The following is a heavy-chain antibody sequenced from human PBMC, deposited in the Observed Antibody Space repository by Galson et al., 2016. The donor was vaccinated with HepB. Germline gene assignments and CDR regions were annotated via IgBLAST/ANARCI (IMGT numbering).Heavy chain of an antibody. CDR3: ARDSTSRDFGTGYYGYSSYAMHF. V-gene: IGHV1-18*01. Sequence: SVKVSCKASGYTFTSYVINWVRQAPGQGLEWMGWINIYNGNTNYAQKLQGSVTMTTDTSTSTAYMELRSLRSDDTAVYYCARDSTSRDFGTGYYGYSSYAMHFWGQGTTVTVSS. CDR1: GYTFTSYV. D-gene: IGHD3/OR15-3a*01. CDR2: INIYNGNT. J-gene: IGHJ6*02.